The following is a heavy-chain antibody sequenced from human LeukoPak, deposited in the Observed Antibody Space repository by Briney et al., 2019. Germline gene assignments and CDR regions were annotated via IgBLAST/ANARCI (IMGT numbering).Heavy chain of an antibody. CDR1: GGSFSGYY. V-gene: IGHV4-34*01. D-gene: IGHD5-18*01. Sequence: PSETLSLTCAVYGGSFSGYYWSWIRQPPGKGLEWIGEINHSGSTNYNPSLKSRVTISVDTSKDQFSLKLSSVTAADTAVYYCARGPTTWIKLWSPGFDYWGQGTLVTVSS. CDR2: INHSGST. CDR3: ARGPTTWIKLWSPGFDY. J-gene: IGHJ4*02.